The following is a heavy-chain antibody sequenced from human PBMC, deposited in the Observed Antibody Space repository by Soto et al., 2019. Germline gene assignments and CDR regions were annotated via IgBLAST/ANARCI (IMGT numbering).Heavy chain of an antibody. CDR1: GFTFGYYD. V-gene: IGHV3-49*04. CDR2: IRSKTYGGTT. D-gene: IGHD3-16*01. CDR3: TSWGSLAY. Sequence: PGGSLRLSCTVSGFTFGYYDMSWVRQAPGKGLEWVGFIRSKTYGGTTEDAASVKGRFTISRDDSKSIAYLQMSSLKTEDTAVYYCTSWGSLAYWGQGTLVTVSS. J-gene: IGHJ4*02.